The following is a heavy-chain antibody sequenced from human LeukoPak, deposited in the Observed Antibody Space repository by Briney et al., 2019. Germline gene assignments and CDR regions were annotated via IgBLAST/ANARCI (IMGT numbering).Heavy chain of an antibody. CDR1: GGSISSSSYY. CDR2: IYYSGST. J-gene: IGHJ4*02. CDR3: VGQTQRYSLFDY. D-gene: IGHD2-21*01. V-gene: IGHV4-39*07. Sequence: SETLSLTCTVSGGSISSSSYYWGWIRQPPGKGLEWIGSIYYSGSTYYNPSLKSRVTISVDTSKNQFSLKLSSVTAADTAVYYCVGQTQRYSLFDYWGQGTLVTVSS.